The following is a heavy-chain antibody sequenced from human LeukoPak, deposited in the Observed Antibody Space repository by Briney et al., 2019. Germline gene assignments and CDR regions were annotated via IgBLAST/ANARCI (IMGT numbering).Heavy chain of an antibody. J-gene: IGHJ5*02. V-gene: IGHV3-23*01. CDR3: AKDLDGQPS. CDR1: GFTFSSYA. D-gene: IGHD5-24*01. CDR2: ISGSGGRT. Sequence: GGSLRLSCAASGFTFSSYAMNWVRQAPGKGLEWASGISGSGGRTYYADSVKGRFTISRDNSKNTLYLQMNSLRAEDTAVYYCAKDLDGQPSWGQGTLVTVSS.